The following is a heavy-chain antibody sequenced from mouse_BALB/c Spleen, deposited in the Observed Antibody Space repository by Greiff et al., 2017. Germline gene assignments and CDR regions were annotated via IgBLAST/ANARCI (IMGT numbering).Heavy chain of an antibody. D-gene: IGHD2-10*02. V-gene: IGHV1S81*02. CDR1: GYTFTSYY. J-gene: IGHJ3*01. CDR2: INPSNGGT. CDR3: TRSSYGNYLFAY. Sequence: QVQLQQPGAELVKPGASVKLSCKASGYTFTSYYMYWVKQRPGQGLEWIGGINPSNGGTNFNEKFKSKATLTVDKSSSTAYMQLSSLTSEDSAVYYCTRSSYGNYLFAYWGQGTRVTVSA.